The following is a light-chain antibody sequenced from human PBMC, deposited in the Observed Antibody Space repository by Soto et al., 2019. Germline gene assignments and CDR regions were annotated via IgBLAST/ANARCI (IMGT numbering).Light chain of an antibody. CDR3: QQYNSYSIT. J-gene: IGKJ5*01. V-gene: IGKV1-8*01. CDR2: DAS. CDR1: QGISSY. Sequence: ILMTQSPSSLSASPGDRVTITCRASQGISSYLAWYQQKPGKAPKLLIYDASSLESGVPSRFSGSGSGTEFTLTISSLQPDDFATYYCQQYNSYSITFGQGTRLEIK.